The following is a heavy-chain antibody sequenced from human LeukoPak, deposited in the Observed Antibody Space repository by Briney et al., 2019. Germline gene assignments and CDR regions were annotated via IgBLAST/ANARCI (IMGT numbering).Heavy chain of an antibody. CDR1: GGSISSGGYY. CDR2: IYYSGST. D-gene: IGHD2-15*01. V-gene: IGHV4-31*03. Sequence: SETLSLTCTVSGGSISSGGYYWSWVRQHPGKGLEWIGYIYYSGSTYYNPSLKSRVTISVDTSKNQFSLKLSSVAAADTAVYYCASSPSAVLRQMDVWGQGTTVTVSS. J-gene: IGHJ6*02. CDR3: ASSPSAVLRQMDV.